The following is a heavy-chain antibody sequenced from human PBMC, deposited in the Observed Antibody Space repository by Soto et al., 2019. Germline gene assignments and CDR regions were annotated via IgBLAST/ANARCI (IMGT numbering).Heavy chain of an antibody. J-gene: IGHJ6*03. Sequence: PGGSLRLSCAASGFTFSTYWMSWVRQAPGKGLEWVSYISGSGTIIYYAESVKGRFTISRDNAKNSLYLQMNSLRVEDTAVYYCARARGTTITFYHYYYYMDVWGKGTTVTVSS. CDR1: GFTFSTYW. CDR2: ISGSGTII. V-gene: IGHV3-11*01. D-gene: IGHD4-4*01. CDR3: ARARGTTITFYHYYYYMDV.